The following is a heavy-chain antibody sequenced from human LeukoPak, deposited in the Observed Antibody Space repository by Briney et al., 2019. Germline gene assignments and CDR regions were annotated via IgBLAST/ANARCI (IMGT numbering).Heavy chain of an antibody. D-gene: IGHD3-10*01. CDR2: IKQDGSDK. J-gene: IGHJ4*02. CDR1: GFTFSSYW. V-gene: IGHV3-7*01. Sequence: PGGSLRLSCAASGFTFSSYWMSWVRQAPGKGLEWVANIKQDGSDKYYVDSVRGRFTISRDNARNSVHLQMNNLRVEDTAVYYCGKAGGSYYGSGSDLIDSWGQGTLVTVPS. CDR3: GKAGGSYYGSGSDLIDS.